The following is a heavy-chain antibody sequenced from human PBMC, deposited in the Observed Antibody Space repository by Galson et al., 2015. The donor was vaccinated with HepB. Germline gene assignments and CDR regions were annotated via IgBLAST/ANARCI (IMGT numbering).Heavy chain of an antibody. Sequence: SLRLSCAASGFTFSSYAMSWVRQAPGKGLEWVSAISGSGGSTYYADSVKGRFTISRDNSKNTLYLQMNSLRAEDTAVYYCAKDLTIFNYDSSGYYNGVDYWGQGTLVTVSS. CDR3: AKDLTIFNYDSSGYYNGVDY. CDR1: GFTFSSYA. V-gene: IGHV3-23*01. D-gene: IGHD3-22*01. CDR2: ISGSGGST. J-gene: IGHJ4*02.